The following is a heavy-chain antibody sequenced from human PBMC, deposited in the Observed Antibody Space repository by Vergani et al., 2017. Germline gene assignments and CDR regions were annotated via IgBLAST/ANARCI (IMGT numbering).Heavy chain of an antibody. CDR2: IYPGDSDT. CDR1: GYSFTSYW. D-gene: IGHD3-22*01. V-gene: IGHV5-51*01. J-gene: IGHJ4*02. CDR3: ARLRPAAMKIYYYDRSGYLDY. Sequence: EVQLVQSGAEVKKPGESLKISCKGSGYSFTSYWIGWVRQMPGKSLEWMGIIYPGDSDTRYSPSFQGQVTISADKSISTAYLQWSSLKASDTAMYYCARLRPAAMKIYYYDRSGYLDYWGQGTLVTVSS.